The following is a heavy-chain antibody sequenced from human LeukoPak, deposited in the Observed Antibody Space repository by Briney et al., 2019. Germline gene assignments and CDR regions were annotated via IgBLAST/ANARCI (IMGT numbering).Heavy chain of an antibody. D-gene: IGHD6-13*01. V-gene: IGHV4-30-2*01. CDR3: AGTFPPLSAAGTVYFQH. J-gene: IGHJ1*01. CDR2: IYHSGST. Sequence: PQTLSLTCTVSGGSISSGGYYWSWIRQPPGKGLEWNGYIYHSGSTYYNPSLKSRVTISVDGSKNQFSLKLSSVTAADTAVYYCAGTFPPLSAAGTVYFQHWGQGTLVTVSS. CDR1: GGSISSGGYY.